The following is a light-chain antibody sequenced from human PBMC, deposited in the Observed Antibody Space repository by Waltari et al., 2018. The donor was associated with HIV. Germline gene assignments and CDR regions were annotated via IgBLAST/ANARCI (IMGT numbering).Light chain of an antibody. J-gene: IGLJ1*01. Sequence: QSVLSQPPSMSGAPGQRVPLPRSGNTSNIGANYVYWFQHGPDAAPKLFIFSNDRRPSGVPGRVSGSKAGTSAYLAISGLRPEDEADYYCATWDDNLNTYVFGPGTRLSVL. CDR1: TSNIGANY. V-gene: IGLV1-47*01. CDR3: ATWDDNLNTYV. CDR2: SND.